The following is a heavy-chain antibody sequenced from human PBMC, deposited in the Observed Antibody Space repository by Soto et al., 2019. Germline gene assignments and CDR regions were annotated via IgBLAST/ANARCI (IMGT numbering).Heavy chain of an antibody. D-gene: IGHD3-22*01. CDR1: GGTFSSYA. Sequence: QVQLVQSGAEVKKPGSSVKVSCKASGGTFSSYAITWVRQAPGQGLEWMGGVIPIFGTANYAPKFQARVTITAAESTSTAYMELSSLRSEDTAVYYCARDRGPSSGYYPYWFDPWGQGTLVTVSS. CDR2: VIPIFGTA. J-gene: IGHJ5*02. V-gene: IGHV1-69*12. CDR3: ARDRGPSSGYYPYWFDP.